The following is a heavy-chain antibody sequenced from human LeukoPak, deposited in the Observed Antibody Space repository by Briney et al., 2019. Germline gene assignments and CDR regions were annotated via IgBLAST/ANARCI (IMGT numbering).Heavy chain of an antibody. J-gene: IGHJ5*02. V-gene: IGHV4-39*07. CDR1: GGSISSSTYY. D-gene: IGHD3-3*01. CDR2: IYDSGIT. Sequence: SETLSLTCSVSGGSISSSTYYWGWLRQPPGKGLEWLGSIYDSGITYYNPSLKSRVTISVDTSKNQFSLKLSSVTAADTAVYYCARDLSNFWSGYFNWFDPWGQGTLVTVSS. CDR3: ARDLSNFWSGYFNWFDP.